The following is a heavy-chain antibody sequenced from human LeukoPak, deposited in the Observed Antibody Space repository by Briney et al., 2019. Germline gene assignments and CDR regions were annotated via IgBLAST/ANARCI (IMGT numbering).Heavy chain of an antibody. Sequence: GGSLRLSCAASGFTFSSYWMNWARQAPGKGLEWVASINHNGNVNYYVDSVKGRFTISRDNAKNSLYLQMSNLRAEETAVYFCARGGGLDVWGQGATVTVSS. CDR2: INHNGNVN. CDR1: GFTFSSYW. V-gene: IGHV3-7*03. D-gene: IGHD3-16*01. CDR3: ARGGGLDV. J-gene: IGHJ6*02.